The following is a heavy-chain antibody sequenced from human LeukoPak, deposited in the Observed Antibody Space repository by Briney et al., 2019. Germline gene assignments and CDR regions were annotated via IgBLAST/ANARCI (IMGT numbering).Heavy chain of an antibody. CDR3: ATDGAGFDS. V-gene: IGHV3-11*01. Sequence: GGSLRLSCAASGFTFNDYYMRWLRQAPGKGLEWLSYINIGGTNTHYADSVKGQFTISRDNAKKSLYLEMNDLRAEDTAVYYCATDGAGFDSWGQGVLVTVSS. J-gene: IGHJ5*02. CDR1: GFTFNDYY. CDR2: INIGGTNT.